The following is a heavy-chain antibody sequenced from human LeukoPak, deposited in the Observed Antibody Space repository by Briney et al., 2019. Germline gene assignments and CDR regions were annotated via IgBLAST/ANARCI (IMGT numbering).Heavy chain of an antibody. V-gene: IGHV4-4*08. Sequence: SETLSLTCTVSGGSISSDYWTWIRQPPGKGLEWIGYISSSGSTNSNPSLKSRVTISIDTSKNQFSLKLSSVTAADTAVYYCVRRTFLWLANYNYYFFDYWAQGIMVTVSS. CDR2: ISSSGST. CDR3: VRRTFLWLANYNYYFFDY. CDR1: GGSISSDY. D-gene: IGHD5-24*01. J-gene: IGHJ4*02.